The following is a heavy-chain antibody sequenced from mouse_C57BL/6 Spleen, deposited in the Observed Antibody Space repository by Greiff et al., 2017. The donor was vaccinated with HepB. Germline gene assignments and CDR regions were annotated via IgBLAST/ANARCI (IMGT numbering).Heavy chain of an antibody. D-gene: IGHD2-9*01. J-gene: IGHJ1*03. V-gene: IGHV1-63*01. Sequence: QVQLKQSGAELVRPGTSVKMSCKASGYTFTNYWIGWAKQRPGHGLEWIGDIYPGGGYTNYNEKFKGKATLTADKSSSTAYMQFSSLTSEDSAIYYCARGVAYYGYDVSYWYFDVWGTGTTVTVSP. CDR3: ARGVAYYGYDVSYWYFDV. CDR2: IYPGGGYT. CDR1: GYTFTNYW.